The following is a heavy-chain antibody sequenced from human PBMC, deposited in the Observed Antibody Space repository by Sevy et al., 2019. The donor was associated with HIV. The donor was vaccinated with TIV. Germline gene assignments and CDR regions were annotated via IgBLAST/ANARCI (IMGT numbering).Heavy chain of an antibody. D-gene: IGHD2-15*01. CDR3: ARAHTMSGGGSCYPGWFDP. Sequence: GGSLRLSCAASGFPFSNFWMSWVRQAPGKGLEWVANIKEDGSEKDYVDSVKGRFTISRDNAKNSLYLQMSSLRAEDTAIYYCARAHTMSGGGSCYPGWFDPWGQGTLVTVSS. J-gene: IGHJ5*02. V-gene: IGHV3-7*01. CDR1: GFPFSNFW. CDR2: IKEDGSEK.